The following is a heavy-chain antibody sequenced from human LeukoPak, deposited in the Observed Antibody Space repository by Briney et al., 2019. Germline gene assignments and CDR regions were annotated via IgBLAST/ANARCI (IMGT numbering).Heavy chain of an antibody. D-gene: IGHD2-2*01. CDR1: GGSFSGYY. Sequence: PSENLSLTCAVYGGSFSGYYWSWIRQPPGKGLEWIGEINHSGSTNYNPSLKSRVTISVDTSKNQFSLKLSSVTAADTAVYYCARGDCSSTSCYGGWFDPWGQGTLVTVSS. V-gene: IGHV4-34*01. CDR2: INHSGST. CDR3: ARGDCSSTSCYGGWFDP. J-gene: IGHJ5*02.